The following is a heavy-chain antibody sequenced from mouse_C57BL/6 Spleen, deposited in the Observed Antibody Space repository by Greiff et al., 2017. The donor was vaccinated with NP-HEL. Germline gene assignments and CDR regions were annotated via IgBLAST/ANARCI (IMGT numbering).Heavy chain of an antibody. CDR1: GFSLTSYG. CDR3: ARMGDYEGY. Sequence: VQLQQSGPGLVQPSQSLSITCTVSGFSLTSYGVHWVRQSPGKGLEWLGVIWSGGSTDYNAAFIYRLSISKDNSKSQVFFKMNSLQADDTAIYYCARMGDYEGYWGQGTTLTVSS. V-gene: IGHV2-2*01. J-gene: IGHJ2*01. D-gene: IGHD2-4*01. CDR2: IWSGGST.